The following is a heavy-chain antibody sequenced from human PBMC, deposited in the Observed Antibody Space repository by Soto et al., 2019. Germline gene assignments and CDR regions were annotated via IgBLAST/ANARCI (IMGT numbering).Heavy chain of an antibody. Sequence: EVQLVESGGGLVKPGGSLRLSCAASGFTFSSYSMNWVRQAPGKGLEWVSSISSSSSYIYYADSVKGRFTISRDNAKNSLYLQMNSLRAEDTAVYYCARDVYRPSIAVAGKKPFDYWGQGTLVTVSS. CDR2: ISSSSSYI. CDR3: ARDVYRPSIAVAGKKPFDY. V-gene: IGHV3-21*01. CDR1: GFTFSSYS. D-gene: IGHD6-19*01. J-gene: IGHJ4*02.